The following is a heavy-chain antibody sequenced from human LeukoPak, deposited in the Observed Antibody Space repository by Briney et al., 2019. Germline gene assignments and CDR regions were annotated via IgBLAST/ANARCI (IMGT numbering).Heavy chain of an antibody. CDR1: GFTFSSYS. CDR3: ARETRPPLYYYYYGMDV. CDR2: ISSSSSTI. Sequence: GGSLRLSCAASGFTFSSYSMNWVRQAPGKGLEWVSYISSSSSTIYYADSVKGRFTISRDNAKNSLYLQMNSLRAEDTAVYYCARETRPPLYYYYYGMDVWGQGTTVTVSS. V-gene: IGHV3-48*04. J-gene: IGHJ6*02. D-gene: IGHD6-6*01.